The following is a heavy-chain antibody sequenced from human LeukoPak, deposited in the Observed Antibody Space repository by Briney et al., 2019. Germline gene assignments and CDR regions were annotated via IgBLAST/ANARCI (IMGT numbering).Heavy chain of an antibody. J-gene: IGHJ6*02. V-gene: IGHV3-9*01. Sequence: GRSLRLSCAASGFTFDDYAMHWVRQAPGKGLEWVSGISWNSGSIGYADSVKGRFTISRDNAKNSLYLQMNSLRAEDTASYYCAKDMPLWGYSYGFGGMDVWGQGTTVTVSS. D-gene: IGHD5-18*01. CDR3: AKDMPLWGYSYGFGGMDV. CDR2: ISWNSGSI. CDR1: GFTFDDYA.